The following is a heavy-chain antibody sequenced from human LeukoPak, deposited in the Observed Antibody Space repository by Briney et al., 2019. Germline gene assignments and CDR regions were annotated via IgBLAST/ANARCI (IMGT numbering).Heavy chain of an antibody. CDR3: ARHVRGLTAAPRRDYYDSSGYYGYYYYGMDV. V-gene: IGHV4-59*08. Sequence: SETLSLTCTVSGGSISSYYWSWIRQPPGKGLEWIGYIYYSGSTNYNPSLKSRVTISVDTSKNQFSLKLSSVTAADTAVYYCARHVRGLTAAPRRDYYDSSGYYGYYYYGMDVWGQGTTVTVSS. CDR1: GGSISSYY. J-gene: IGHJ6*02. CDR2: IYYSGST. D-gene: IGHD3-22*01.